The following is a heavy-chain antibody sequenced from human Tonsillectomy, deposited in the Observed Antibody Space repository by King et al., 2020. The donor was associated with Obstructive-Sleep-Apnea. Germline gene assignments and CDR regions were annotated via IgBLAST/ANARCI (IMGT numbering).Heavy chain of an antibody. CDR3: ARDGSVGWFDS. J-gene: IGHJ5*01. CDR1: GGAINIYY. D-gene: IGHD2-15*01. CDR2: IYTSGST. V-gene: IGHV4-4*07. Sequence: VQLQESGPGLVKPSETLSLTCTVSGGAINIYYWSWSRQPAGKELAGIWRIYTSGSTNYNPSLTIRVTLSVDTSKNQFSLKLSSVTAADTAVYYCARDGSVGWFDSWGQGTLVTVSS.